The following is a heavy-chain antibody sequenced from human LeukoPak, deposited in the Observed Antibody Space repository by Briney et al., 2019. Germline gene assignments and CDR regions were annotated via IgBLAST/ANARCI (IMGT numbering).Heavy chain of an antibody. V-gene: IGHV2-5*01. J-gene: IGHJ6*03. CDR2: IYWNDDK. CDR3: AHRGSYDSSGYYYYYYMDV. D-gene: IGHD3-22*01. Sequence: ESGPTLVKPTQTLTLTCTFSGFSLSTSGVGVGWIRQPPGKALEWLALIYWNDDKRYSPSLKSRLTITKDTSKNQVVLTMTNMDPVDTATYYCAHRGSYDSSGYYYYYYMDVWGKGTTVTASS. CDR1: GFSLSTSGVG.